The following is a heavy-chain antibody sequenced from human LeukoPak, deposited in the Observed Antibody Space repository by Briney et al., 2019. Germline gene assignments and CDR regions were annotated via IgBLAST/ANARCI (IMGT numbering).Heavy chain of an antibody. CDR1: GGSISSYY. J-gene: IGHJ4*02. D-gene: IGHD4-23*01. Sequence: SDTLSLTCAVSGGSISSYYWSWIRQPPEKGLEWIGYIYYSGSTNYNPSLKSRVTISVDTSKNQFSLKLSSVTAADTAVYYCARGLRWYLLLHFDYWGQGTLVTVSS. V-gene: IGHV4-59*07. CDR2: IYYSGST. CDR3: ARGLRWYLLLHFDY.